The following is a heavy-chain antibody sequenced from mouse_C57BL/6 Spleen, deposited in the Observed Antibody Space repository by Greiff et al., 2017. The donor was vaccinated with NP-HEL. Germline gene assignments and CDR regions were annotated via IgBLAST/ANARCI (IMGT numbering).Heavy chain of an antibody. CDR1: GYTFTSYW. Sequence: EVQLQQSGTVLARPGASVKMSCKTSGYTFTSYWMHWVKQRPGQGLEWIGAIYPGNSDTSYNQKFKGKAKLTAVTSASTAYMELSSLTNEDSAVYYCTNVYYGSSYGYFDVWGTGTTVTVSS. CDR2: IYPGNSDT. D-gene: IGHD1-1*01. J-gene: IGHJ1*03. V-gene: IGHV1-5*01. CDR3: TNVYYGSSYGYFDV.